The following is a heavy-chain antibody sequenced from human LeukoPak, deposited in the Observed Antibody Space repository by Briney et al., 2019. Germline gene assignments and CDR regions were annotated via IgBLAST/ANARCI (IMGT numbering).Heavy chain of an antibody. CDR1: GFTFSSYA. D-gene: IGHD1-1*01. CDR3: AKDPNWNDRKVTVLSSVWFDP. V-gene: IGHV3-23*01. J-gene: IGHJ5*02. Sequence: GGSLRLSCAASGFTFSSYAMSWVRQAPGKGLEWVSAISGSGGSTYYADSVKGRFTISRDNSKNTLYLQMNSLRAEDTAVYYCAKDPNWNDRKVTVLSSVWFDPWGQGTLVTVSS. CDR2: ISGSGGST.